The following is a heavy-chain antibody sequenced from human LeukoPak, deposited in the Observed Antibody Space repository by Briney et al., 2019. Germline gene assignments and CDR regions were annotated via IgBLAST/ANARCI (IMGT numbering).Heavy chain of an antibody. CDR3: ARTSGYYTAYYYGMDV. CDR1: GGSISSSNW. J-gene: IGHJ6*02. CDR2: IYHSGST. Sequence: SETLSLTCAVSGGSISSSNWWSWVRPPPGKGLEWIGEIYHSGSTNYNPSLKSRVTISVDKSKNQFSLKLSSVTAADTAVYYCARTSGYYTAYYYGMDVWGQGTTVTVSS. V-gene: IGHV4-4*02. D-gene: IGHD3-3*01.